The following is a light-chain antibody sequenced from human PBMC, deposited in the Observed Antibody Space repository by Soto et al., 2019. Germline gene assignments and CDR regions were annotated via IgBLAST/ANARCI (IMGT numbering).Light chain of an antibody. V-gene: IGLV1-40*01. Sequence: QSVLTQPPSVSGAPGQRVTISCTGSTSNIGAGYDVHWYQQVPATAPKLLIYGDGKRPSGVPDRFSNSKSGNTASLTISGLQADDEADYYCSSFTSSSTYVIFGGGTKLTVL. CDR2: GDG. CDR1: TSNIGAGYD. CDR3: SSFTSSSTYVI. J-gene: IGLJ2*01.